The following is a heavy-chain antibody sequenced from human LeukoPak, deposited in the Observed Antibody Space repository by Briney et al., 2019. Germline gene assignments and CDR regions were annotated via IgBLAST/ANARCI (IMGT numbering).Heavy chain of an antibody. D-gene: IGHD3-10*01. V-gene: IGHV3-48*01. CDR1: GLTFSNYA. Sequence: PGGSLRLSCAASGLTFSNYAMNWVRQAPGKGLEWVSHISSSSSTIYYADSVKGRFTISRDNAKNSLYLQMNSLRAEDTAVYYCARAGFTFSDYFGSFFDYWGQGTLVTVSS. J-gene: IGHJ4*02. CDR3: ARAGFTFSDYFGSFFDY. CDR2: ISSSSSTI.